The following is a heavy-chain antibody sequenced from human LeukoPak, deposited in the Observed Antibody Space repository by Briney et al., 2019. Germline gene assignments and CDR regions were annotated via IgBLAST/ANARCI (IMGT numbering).Heavy chain of an antibody. J-gene: IGHJ6*02. V-gene: IGHV4-61*02. CDR3: ARDPSPRGGQPYGMDV. Sequence: SQTLSLTCTVSGGSISSGSYYWSWIRQPAGKGLEWIGRIYTSGSTNYNPSLKSRVTISVDTSKNQFSLKLSSVTAADTAVYYCARDPSPRGGQPYGMDVWGQGTTVTVSS. CDR2: IYTSGST. D-gene: IGHD3-16*01. CDR1: GGSISSGSYY.